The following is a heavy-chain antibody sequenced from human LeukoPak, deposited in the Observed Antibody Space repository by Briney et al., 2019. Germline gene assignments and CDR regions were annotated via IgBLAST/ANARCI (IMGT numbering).Heavy chain of an antibody. V-gene: IGHV3-30-3*01. CDR1: GLTFSSYA. J-gene: IGHJ4*02. CDR2: ISYDGSNK. Sequence: GGSLRLSCAASGLTFSSYAMHWVRQAPGKGLEWVAVISYDGSNKYYADSVKGRFTISRDNSKNTLYLQMNSLRAEDTAVYYCARGDYFDYWGQGTLVTVSS. CDR3: ARGDYFDY.